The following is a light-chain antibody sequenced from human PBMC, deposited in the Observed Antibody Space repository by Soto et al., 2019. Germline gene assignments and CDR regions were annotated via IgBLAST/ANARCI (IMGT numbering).Light chain of an antibody. CDR2: AAS. J-gene: IGKJ4*01. CDR3: QQSYSTLT. V-gene: IGKV1-39*01. Sequence: DIQMTQSPSSLSASVGDRVTITCRASQSISSYLNWYQQKPGKAPKLLIYAASSLQSGVPSRFSGSGSGTDFTLTSSRLQPEDVSKYYCQQSYSTLTFGGGTKVEIK. CDR1: QSISSY.